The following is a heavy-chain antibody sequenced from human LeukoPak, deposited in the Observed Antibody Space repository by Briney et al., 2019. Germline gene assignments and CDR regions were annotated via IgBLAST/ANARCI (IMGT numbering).Heavy chain of an antibody. D-gene: IGHD5-18*01. CDR2: INHSGST. CDR1: GGSFSGYY. V-gene: IGHV4-34*01. CDR3: ARGYTAMARTYYFDY. J-gene: IGHJ4*02. Sequence: PSETLSLTCAVYGGSFSGYYWSWIRQPPGKGLEWIGEINHSGSTNYNPSLKSRVTISVDTSKNQFSLKLSSVTAADTAVYYCARGYTAMARTYYFDYWGQGTLVTVSS.